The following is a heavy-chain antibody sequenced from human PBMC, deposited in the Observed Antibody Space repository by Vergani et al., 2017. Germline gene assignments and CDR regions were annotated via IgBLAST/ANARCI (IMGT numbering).Heavy chain of an antibody. CDR1: GFTFSDFS. J-gene: IGHJ4*02. D-gene: IGHD2-15*01. Sequence: VQLVESGGGLVKPGGSLRLSCAASGFTFSDFSMSWVRQAPGKGLEWVANIKQDGSEKYYVDSVKGRFTISRDNAKNSLYLQMNSLRAEDTAVYYCARGRSVAGHWGQGTLVTVSS. CDR3: ARGRSVAGH. V-gene: IGHV3-7*01. CDR2: IKQDGSEK.